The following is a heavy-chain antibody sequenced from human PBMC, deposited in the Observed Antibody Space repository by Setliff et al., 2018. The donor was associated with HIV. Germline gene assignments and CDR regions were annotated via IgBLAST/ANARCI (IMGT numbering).Heavy chain of an antibody. CDR2: FLPMLGIS. J-gene: IGHJ3*02. Sequence: VKVSCKASGGTISNSGISWVRQAPGQGLEWMGGFLPMLGISNYAQKFQGRVTITADESTSTVYMELSSLRSEDTAVYYCARVVITFGDIIVTPGAFDIWGPGTKVTVS. D-gene: IGHD3-16*02. V-gene: IGHV1-69*10. CDR1: GGTISNSG. CDR3: ARVVITFGDIIVTPGAFDI.